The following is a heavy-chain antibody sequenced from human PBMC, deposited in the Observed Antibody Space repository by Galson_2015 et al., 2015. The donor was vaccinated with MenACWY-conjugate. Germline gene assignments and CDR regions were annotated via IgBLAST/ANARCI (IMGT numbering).Heavy chain of an antibody. CDR2: IDSSGNT. D-gene: IGHD3-16*01. CDR1: GGSITTYY. J-gene: IGHJ4*02. CDR3: ARDSQGAVLEY. V-gene: IGHV4-39*07. Sequence: ETLSLTCNVSGGSITTYYWGWIRQPPGQGLEWLGSIDSSGNTYNNPSLKSRVTVSVDTSKNQFSLKLNSVTAADTAVYYCARDSQGAVLEYWGQGTLVTVSS.